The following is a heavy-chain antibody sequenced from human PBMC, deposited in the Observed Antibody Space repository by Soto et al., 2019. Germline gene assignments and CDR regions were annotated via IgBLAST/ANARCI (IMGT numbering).Heavy chain of an antibody. CDR2: IYWDDDK. Sequence: SGPTLVNPTQTLTLTCSFSGVSLTTSGGGVGWIRQPPGKALEWLAHIYWDDDKRYSPSLESRLTITKDTSKNQVVLTMTNMDPVDTATYYCAHRLRISGARCFDYWGQGTLVTVS. V-gene: IGHV2-5*02. D-gene: IGHD1-7*01. CDR3: AHRLRISGARCFDY. J-gene: IGHJ4*02. CDR1: GVSLTTSGGG.